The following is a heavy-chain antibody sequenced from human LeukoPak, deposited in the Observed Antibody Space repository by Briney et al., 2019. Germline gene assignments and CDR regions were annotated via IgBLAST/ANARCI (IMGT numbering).Heavy chain of an antibody. Sequence: GASVKVSCKASGYTFTSYGISRVRQAPGQGLEWMGWISTYNGHTNYARKVQGRVTMTADTSTSTAYMELRSLRSDDTAVYYCARDGTMIDPPFDPWGRGTLVTVSS. J-gene: IGHJ2*01. V-gene: IGHV1-18*01. D-gene: IGHD3-22*01. CDR2: ISTYNGHT. CDR1: GYTFTSYG. CDR3: ARDGTMIDPPFDP.